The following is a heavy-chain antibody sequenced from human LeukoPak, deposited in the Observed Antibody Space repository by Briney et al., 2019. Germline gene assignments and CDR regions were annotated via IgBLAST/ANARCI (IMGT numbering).Heavy chain of an antibody. D-gene: IGHD2-2*01. CDR2: INHSGST. CDR1: GGSFSGYY. CDR3: ARDSRGYCSSTSCSNGNYYYYYMDV. Sequence: SETLSLTCAVYGGSFSGYYWSWIRQPPGKGLEWIGEINHSGSTNYNPPLKSRVTISVDTSKNQFSLKLSSVTAADTAVYYCARDSRGYCSSTSCSNGNYYYYYMDVWGKGTTVTVSS. V-gene: IGHV4-34*01. J-gene: IGHJ6*03.